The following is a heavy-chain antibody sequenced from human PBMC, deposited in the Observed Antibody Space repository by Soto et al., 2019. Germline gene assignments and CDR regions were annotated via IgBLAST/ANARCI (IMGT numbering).Heavy chain of an antibody. V-gene: IGHV4-59*08. J-gene: IGHJ4*02. CDR1: GGSISSYY. Sequence: QVQLQESGPGLVKPSETLSLTCTVSGGSISSYYWSWIRQPPGKGLEWIGYIYYSGSTNYNPSLKSRVTISVDTSKNQCSLSVGSGPAADTAVFFGAGRSAPGFDYWGQGTLFTFSS. CDR3: AGRSAPGFDY. CDR2: IYYSGST.